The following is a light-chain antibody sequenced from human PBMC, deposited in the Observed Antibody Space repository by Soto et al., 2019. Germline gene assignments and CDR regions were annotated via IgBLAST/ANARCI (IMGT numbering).Light chain of an antibody. CDR3: CSYSPSNTHNYV. CDR1: SSDIGGYNY. Sequence: QSVLTQPASVSGSPGQSITVSCTGTSSDIGGYNYVSWYQHHPGKAPQLIIYEVNLRPSGVSDRFSASKSGDTASLTISGLQAGDEADYYGCSYSPSNTHNYVFGTGTKGTV. V-gene: IGLV2-14*01. J-gene: IGLJ1*01. CDR2: EVN.